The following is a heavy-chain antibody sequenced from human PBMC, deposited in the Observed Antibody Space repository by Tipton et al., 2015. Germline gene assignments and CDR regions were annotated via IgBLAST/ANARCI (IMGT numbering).Heavy chain of an antibody. J-gene: IGHJ4*02. Sequence: QSGAEVKKPGASVKVSCKASGYTFTSYDINWVRQATGQGLEWMGWISTYIGNTDYAQKLQGRVTMTTDTSTSTAYMELRSLRSDDTAVYYCARDVYSSGWYWLAYWGQGTLVTVSS. CDR2: ISTYIGNT. V-gene: IGHV1-18*01. D-gene: IGHD6-19*01. CDR3: ARDVYSSGWYWLAY. CDR1: GYTFTSYD.